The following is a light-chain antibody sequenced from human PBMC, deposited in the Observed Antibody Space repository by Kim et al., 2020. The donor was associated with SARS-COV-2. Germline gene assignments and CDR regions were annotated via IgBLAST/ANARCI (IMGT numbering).Light chain of an antibody. J-gene: IGKJ1*01. V-gene: IGKV3-20*01. Sequence: EIVLTQSPGTLSLSPGERATLSCRASQSVSSNYLAWYQQKPGQAPSLLIYGASNRATGIPDRFSGSGSGTDFTLTIRRLEPEDFAVYYCQQYGSSPGTFGQGTKVDIK. CDR2: GAS. CDR1: QSVSSNY. CDR3: QQYGSSPGT.